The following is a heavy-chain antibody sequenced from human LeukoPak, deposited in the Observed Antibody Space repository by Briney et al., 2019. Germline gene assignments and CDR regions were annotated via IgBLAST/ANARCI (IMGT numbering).Heavy chain of an antibody. D-gene: IGHD2-2*01. Sequence: ASVKVSCKASGYTLISYGISWVRQAPGQGLEWMGWISTYNGSTKCAQKVQGRVTMTTDTSTNTAYMELRSLRSDDTAVYYCARDSFEESSFFDYWGQGTLVTVSS. J-gene: IGHJ4*02. V-gene: IGHV1-18*01. CDR3: ARDSFEESSFFDY. CDR2: ISTYNGST. CDR1: GYTLISYG.